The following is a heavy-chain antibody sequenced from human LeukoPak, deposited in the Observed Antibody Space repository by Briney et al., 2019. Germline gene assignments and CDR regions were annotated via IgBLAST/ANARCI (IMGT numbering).Heavy chain of an antibody. D-gene: IGHD2-2*01. CDR1: GLTVSNAW. V-gene: IGHV3-15*01. Sequence: GGSLRLSCAASGLTVSNAWMSWGRQAPGKGLGWVGRIRSNSDGGTTDYAAPVKGRFTISRDDSGNTLFLQMSSLEIEDTAVYYCTRMNYARFDPWGQGTLVTVSP. J-gene: IGHJ5*02. CDR2: IRSNSDGGTT. CDR3: TRMNYARFDP.